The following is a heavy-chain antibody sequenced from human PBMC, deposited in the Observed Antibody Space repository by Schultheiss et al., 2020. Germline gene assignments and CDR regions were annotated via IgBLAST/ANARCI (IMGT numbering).Heavy chain of an antibody. CDR3: ARGSIAVAGHDY. D-gene: IGHD6-19*01. CDR1: GGSISSGGYY. J-gene: IGHJ4*02. Sequence: SETLSLTCTVSGGSISSGGYYWSWIRQHPGKALEWIGYIYYSGSTYYNPSLKSRVTISVDTSKNQFSLKLSSVTAADTAVYYCARGSIAVAGHDYWGQGTLVTVSS. V-gene: IGHV4-31*03. CDR2: IYYSGST.